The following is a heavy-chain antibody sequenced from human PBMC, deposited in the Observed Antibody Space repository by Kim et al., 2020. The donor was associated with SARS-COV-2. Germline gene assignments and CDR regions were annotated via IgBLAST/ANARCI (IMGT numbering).Heavy chain of an antibody. J-gene: IGHJ4*02. CDR1: GGSFSGYY. CDR3: ASSGGAKLGIDY. D-gene: IGHD7-27*01. Sequence: SETLSLTCAVYGGSFSGYYWSWIRQPPGKGLEWIGEINHSGSTNYNPSLKSRVTISVDTSKNQFSLKLSSVTAADTAVYYCASSGGAKLGIDYWGQGTLVTVSS. V-gene: IGHV4-34*01. CDR2: INHSGST.